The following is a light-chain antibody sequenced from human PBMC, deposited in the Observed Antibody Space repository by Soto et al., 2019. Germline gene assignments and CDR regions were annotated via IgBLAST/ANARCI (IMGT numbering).Light chain of an antibody. CDR1: QGLDNC. Sequence: EIRMTQSPSSLSASVGDRVTITCQASQGLDNCLAWYQQKHGKAPKLLSYGNNNRPSGVPDRFSGAKSGTSASLAITGLQAEDEADYCYGAHRDILT. CDR3: GAHRDILT. V-gene: IGKV1-27*01. CDR2: GNN. J-gene: IGKJ4*01.